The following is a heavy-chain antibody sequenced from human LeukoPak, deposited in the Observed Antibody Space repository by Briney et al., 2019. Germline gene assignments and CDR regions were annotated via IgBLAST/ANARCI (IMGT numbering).Heavy chain of an antibody. CDR2: IYYSGST. Sequence: PSETLSLTCTVSGGSISSYYWSWIRQPPGKGLEWIGYIYYSGSTNYNPSLKSRVTISVDRSKDQFSLKLSSVTAADTAVYYCARGVAAAGPDYWGQGTLVTVSS. V-gene: IGHV4-59*12. D-gene: IGHD6-13*01. J-gene: IGHJ4*02. CDR3: ARGVAAAGPDY. CDR1: GGSISSYY.